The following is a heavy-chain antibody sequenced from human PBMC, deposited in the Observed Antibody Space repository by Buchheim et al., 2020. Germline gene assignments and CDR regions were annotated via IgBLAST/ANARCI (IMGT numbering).Heavy chain of an antibody. CDR3: ARVLTLQLATNYYYGMDV. CDR2: IYYSGST. Sequence: QVRLQQWGAGLVKPSQTLSLTCTVSGGSISSGDYYWSWIRQPPGKGLEWIGYIYYSGSTYYNPSLKSRVTISVDTSKNQFSLKLSSVTAADTAVYYCARVLTLQLATNYYYGMDVWGQGTT. J-gene: IGHJ6*02. V-gene: IGHV4-30-4*01. D-gene: IGHD5-18*01. CDR1: GGSISSGDYY.